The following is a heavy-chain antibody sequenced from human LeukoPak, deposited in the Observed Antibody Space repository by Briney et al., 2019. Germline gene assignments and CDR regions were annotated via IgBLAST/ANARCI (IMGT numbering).Heavy chain of an antibody. V-gene: IGHV3-66*01. Sequence: GGSLRLSCAASGFTLSSNYMSWVRQAPGKGLEWVSVIYSGGSTYYADSVKGRFTISRDNSKNTLYLQMNSLRAEDTAVYYCAREPRYYDSSVYPRGVWGQGTTVTVSS. CDR1: GFTLSSNY. CDR3: AREPRYYDSSVYPRGV. D-gene: IGHD3-22*01. J-gene: IGHJ6*02. CDR2: IYSGGST.